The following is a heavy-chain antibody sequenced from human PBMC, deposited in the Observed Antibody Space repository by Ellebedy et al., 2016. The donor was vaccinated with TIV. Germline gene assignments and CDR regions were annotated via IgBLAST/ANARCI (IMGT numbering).Heavy chain of an antibody. V-gene: IGHV3-23*01. CDR3: VKGLGYCSSASCYEDY. CDR1: GFIFSSYA. J-gene: IGHJ4*02. Sequence: GGSLRLXXAASGFIFSSYAMNWVRQAPGKGLEWVSVITRSGGGIYYAESVKGRFTISRDDSKNTLYLQTNSLRAEDTAVYYCVKGLGYCSSASCYEDYWGQGTLVTVPS. CDR2: ITRSGGGI. D-gene: IGHD2-2*01.